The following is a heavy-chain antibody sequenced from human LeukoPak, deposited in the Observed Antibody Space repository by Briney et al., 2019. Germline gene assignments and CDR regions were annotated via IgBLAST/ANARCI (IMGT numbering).Heavy chain of an antibody. D-gene: IGHD3-10*01. CDR2: ISAYNGNT. V-gene: IGHV1-18*01. CDR1: GYTFTSYG. J-gene: IGHJ6*02. CDR3: VTSILYYGSGSYLHYYYYYGMDV. Sequence: ASVKVSCKASGYTFTSYGISWVRQAPGQGLEWMGWISAYNGNTNYAQKLQGRVTMTTDTFTSTGYMEQRRLRSDDTAVYLSVTSILYYGSGSYLHYYYYYGMDVWGQGTTVTVSS.